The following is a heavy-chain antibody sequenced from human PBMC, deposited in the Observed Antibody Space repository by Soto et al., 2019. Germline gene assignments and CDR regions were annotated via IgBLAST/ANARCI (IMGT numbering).Heavy chain of an antibody. CDR2: IWYDGSNK. CDR1: GFTFSSYG. Sequence: GGSLRLSCAASGFTFSSYGMHWVRQAPGKGLEWVAVIWYDGSNKYYADSVKGRFTISRDNSKNTLYLQMNSLRAEDTAVYYCARVGLMDSFDYWGQGTLVTVSS. J-gene: IGHJ4*02. CDR3: ARVGLMDSFDY. V-gene: IGHV3-33*01.